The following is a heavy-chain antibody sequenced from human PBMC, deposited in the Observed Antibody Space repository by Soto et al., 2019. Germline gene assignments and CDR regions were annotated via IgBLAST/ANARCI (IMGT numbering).Heavy chain of an antibody. J-gene: IGHJ5*02. CDR3: AREGGSETLQPSYNWFDT. D-gene: IGHD6-25*01. CDR2: MNANNGGA. Sequence: ASLKVSCKASGYTLTDYHIHWVRQAPGQGLEFMGWMNANNGGAGSAQQFQGRVTVTRDTSITTVYMELSNLRSDDTAVYYCAREGGSETLQPSYNWFDTWGQGTLVTVPS. V-gene: IGHV1-2*02. CDR1: GYTLTDYH.